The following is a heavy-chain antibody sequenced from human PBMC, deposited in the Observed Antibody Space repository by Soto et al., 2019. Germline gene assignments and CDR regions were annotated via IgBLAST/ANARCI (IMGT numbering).Heavy chain of an antibody. J-gene: IGHJ4*02. CDR2: IYWDEDK. V-gene: IGHV2-5*02. CDR3: AHRPRGYAYYFDY. Sequence: QITLKESGPTLVKPTQTLTLTCTFSGFSLRTRGVAVGWFRQPPGKALEWLALIYWDEDKWYSPSLKSRLTIADDTSTNQVVLTTTNVDPVDTATYYCAHRPRGYAYYFDYWGQGILVTVSS. D-gene: IGHD5-12*01. CDR1: GFSLRTRGVA.